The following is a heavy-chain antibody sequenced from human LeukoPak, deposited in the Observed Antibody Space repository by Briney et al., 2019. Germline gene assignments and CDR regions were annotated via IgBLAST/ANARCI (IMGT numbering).Heavy chain of an antibody. CDR3: ARSSGYSSGWYGDYFDY. CDR1: GDSVSSNSAA. V-gene: IGHV6-1*01. J-gene: IGHJ4*02. CDR2: TYYRSKWYN. D-gene: IGHD6-19*01. Sequence: SQTLSLTCAISGDSVSSNSAAWNWIRQSPSRGLEWLGRTYYRSKWYNDYAVSVKSRITINPDTSQNQFSLQLNSVTPEDTAVYYCARSSGYSSGWYGDYFDYWGQGTLVTVSS.